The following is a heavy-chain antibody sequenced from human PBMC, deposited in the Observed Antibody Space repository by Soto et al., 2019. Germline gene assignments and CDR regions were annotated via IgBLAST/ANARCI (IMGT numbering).Heavy chain of an antibody. D-gene: IGHD3-10*01. V-gene: IGHV4-31*03. CDR2: IYYNGST. J-gene: IGHJ4*02. CDR3: ARDAPHYYGSGSYFDY. CDR1: GGSISSGGYY. Sequence: QVQLQESGPGLVKPSQTLSLTCTVSGGSISSGGYYWSWIRQHPGKGLEWIGDIYYNGSTYYNPSLKSRVTLSVDPSKNQFSLKLSSVTAADTAVYYCARDAPHYYGSGSYFDYWGQGTLVTVSS.